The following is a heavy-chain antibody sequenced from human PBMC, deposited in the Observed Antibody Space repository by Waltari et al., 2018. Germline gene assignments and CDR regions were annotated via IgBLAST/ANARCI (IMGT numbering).Heavy chain of an antibody. V-gene: IGHV3-23*01. Sequence: EVQLLESGGGLVQPGGSLRLSCAASGFTFGSYAMSWVRQCQGKGREWVSAISGSGGRTYYADSVKGRFTISRDNSKNTLYLQMNSLRAEDTAVYYCASRGHGDYWGQGTLVTVSS. CDR1: GFTFGSYA. CDR2: ISGSGGRT. D-gene: IGHD3-10*01. J-gene: IGHJ4*02. CDR3: ASRGHGDY.